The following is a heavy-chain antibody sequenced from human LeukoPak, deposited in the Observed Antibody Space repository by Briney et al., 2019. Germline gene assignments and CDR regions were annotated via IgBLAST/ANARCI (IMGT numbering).Heavy chain of an antibody. V-gene: IGHV3-7*01. CDR3: ARDKIEGPTKLDY. Sequence: GGSLRLPCAASGFTFSSYWMSWVRQAPGKGLEWVANIKQDESEKYYVDSVKGRFTISGDNAKNSLYLQMNSLRAEDTAVYYCARDKIEGPTKLDYWGQGILVTVSS. J-gene: IGHJ4*02. CDR1: GFTFSSYW. CDR2: IKQDESEK. D-gene: IGHD1-1*01.